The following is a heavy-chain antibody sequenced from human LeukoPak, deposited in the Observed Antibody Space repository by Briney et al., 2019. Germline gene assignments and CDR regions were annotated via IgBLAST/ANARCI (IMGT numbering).Heavy chain of an antibody. J-gene: IGHJ4*02. CDR2: ISSSGITI. D-gene: IGHD3-3*01. CDR1: GFTFSDYY. Sequence: GGSLRLSCAASGFTFSDYYMSWIRQAPGKGLEWVSYISSSGITIYYADSVKGRFTISRHNAKNSVYLEMNSLRADDTAVYYCARSARLMKGVVEVTALDDWGQGTLVTVSS. V-gene: IGHV3-11*04. CDR3: ARSARLMKGVVEVTALDD.